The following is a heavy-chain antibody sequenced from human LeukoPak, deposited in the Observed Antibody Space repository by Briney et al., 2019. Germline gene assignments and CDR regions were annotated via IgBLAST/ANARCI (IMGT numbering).Heavy chain of an antibody. CDR2: ISHTNDI. V-gene: IGHV3-48*02. CDR3: ARDYNWGFDC. D-gene: IGHD1-20*01. Sequence: GGSLRLSCAASGFIFSSYSMNWVRQAPGKGLEWVSYISHTNDIYYADSVRGRFTISRDKAKNSLYLQMNSLRDEDTAVYYCARDYNWGFDCWGQGTLVAVSS. CDR1: GFIFSSYS. J-gene: IGHJ4*02.